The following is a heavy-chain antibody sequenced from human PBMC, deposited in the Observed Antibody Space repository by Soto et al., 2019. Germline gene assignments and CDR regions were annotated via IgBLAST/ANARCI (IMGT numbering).Heavy chain of an antibody. J-gene: IGHJ4*02. V-gene: IGHV4-34*01. CDR2: INHSGST. CDR3: NLKEYDSSGPTFDY. Sequence: SETLSLTCAVYGGSFSGYYWSWIRQPPGKGLEWIGEINHSGSTNYNPSLKSRVTISVDTSKNQFSLKLSSVTAADTAVYYCNLKEYDSSGPTFDYWGQGTLVTAPQ. D-gene: IGHD3-22*01. CDR1: GGSFSGYY.